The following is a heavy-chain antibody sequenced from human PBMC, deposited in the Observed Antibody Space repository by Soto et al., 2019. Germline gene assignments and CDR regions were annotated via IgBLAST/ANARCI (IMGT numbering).Heavy chain of an antibody. D-gene: IGHD3-10*01. V-gene: IGHV1-46*01. CDR1: GYTFTSYY. CDR2: INPSGGST. Sequence: ASVKVSCKASGYTFTSYYMHWVRQAPGQGLEWMGIINPSGGSTSYAQKFQGRVTMTRDTSTSTVYMGLSSLRSEDTAVYYCARSVYYYGSGSSFAFDIWGQGTMVTVSS. J-gene: IGHJ3*02. CDR3: ARSVYYYGSGSSFAFDI.